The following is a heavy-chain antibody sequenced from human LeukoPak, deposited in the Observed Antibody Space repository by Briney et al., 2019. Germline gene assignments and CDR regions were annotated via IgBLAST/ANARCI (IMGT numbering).Heavy chain of an antibody. CDR3: ARDYCSGGSCYSDY. CDR1: GCTFRSYE. D-gene: IGHD2-15*01. V-gene: IGHV3-48*03. CDR2: ISSSGSTI. Sequence: GGSLRLSCAASGCTFRSYEMNGVRQAPGKGLEWVSYISSSGSTIYYPDPVKGRFTISRDNAKNSLYLQMNSLRAEDTAVYYCARDYCSGGSCYSDYWGQGTLVTVSS. J-gene: IGHJ4*02.